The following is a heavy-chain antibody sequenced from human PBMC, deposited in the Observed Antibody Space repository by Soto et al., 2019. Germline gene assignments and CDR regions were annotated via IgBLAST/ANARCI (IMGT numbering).Heavy chain of an antibody. CDR1: GYTFTSYG. CDR3: ATEPNYFDS. V-gene: IGHV1-18*01. J-gene: IGHJ4*02. CDR2: ISGYNGNK. Sequence: QVQLVQSGAEVKKPGASVKVSCKASGYTFTSYGISWVRQAPGQGLEWMGWISGYNGNKKYVPKTQGTVTMTTDTSTSTAYMELRSLRSDDTAVYYCATEPNYFDSWGQGTLVTVSS.